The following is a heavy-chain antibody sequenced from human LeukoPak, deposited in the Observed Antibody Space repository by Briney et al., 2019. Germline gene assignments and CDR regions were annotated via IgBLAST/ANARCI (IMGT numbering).Heavy chain of an antibody. D-gene: IGHD3-22*01. J-gene: IGHJ4*02. V-gene: IGHV3-23*01. CDR1: GFTFSSYA. Sequence: GGSLRLSCAASGFTFSSYAMSWVRQAPGKGLEWVSAISGSGGSTYYADSVKGRFTISRDNSKNTLYLQMNSLRAEDTAVYYCARDYYDSSGYYHWDRWSVPDYWGQGTLVTVSS. CDR3: ARDYYDSSGYYHWDRWSVPDY. CDR2: ISGSGGST.